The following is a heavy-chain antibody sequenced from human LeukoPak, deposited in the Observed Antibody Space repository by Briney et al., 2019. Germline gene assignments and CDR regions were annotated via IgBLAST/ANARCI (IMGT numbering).Heavy chain of an antibody. CDR2: ISSSSSYI. CDR3: ARGIAARIGNDY. Sequence: GGSLRLSCAASGFTFSSYSMNWVRQAPGKGLEWVSSISSSSSYIYYADSVKVRCTISRDNAKNSLYLKMNSLRAEDTAVYYCARGIAARIGNDYWGQGTLVTVSS. J-gene: IGHJ4*02. V-gene: IGHV3-21*01. CDR1: GFTFSSYS. D-gene: IGHD6-6*01.